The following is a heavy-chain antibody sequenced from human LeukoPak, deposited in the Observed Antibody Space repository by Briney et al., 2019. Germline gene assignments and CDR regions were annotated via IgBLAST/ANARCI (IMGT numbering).Heavy chain of an antibody. V-gene: IGHV3-48*03. CDR1: GFTFSSYE. Sequence: GGSLRLSCVASGFTFSSYEMNWVRQAPGKGLEWVSYISPSGSDIKYADSVKGRFSISRDNAMNSLYLQMNSLRADDTAVYYCARDEAGATTEFDSWGQGTLVTVSS. J-gene: IGHJ4*02. CDR3: ARDEAGATTEFDS. CDR2: ISPSGSDI. D-gene: IGHD1-26*01.